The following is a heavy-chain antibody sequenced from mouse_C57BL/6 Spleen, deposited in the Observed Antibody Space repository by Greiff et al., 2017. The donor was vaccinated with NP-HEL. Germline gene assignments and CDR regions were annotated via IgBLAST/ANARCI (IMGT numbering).Heavy chain of an antibody. Sequence: EVQRVESGGGLVQPGGSLKLSCAASGFTFSDYGMAWVRQAPRKGPEWVAFISNLAYSIYYADTVTGRFTISRENAKNTLYLEMSSLRSEDTAMYYCARHAGGSYAMDYWGQGTSVTVSS. J-gene: IGHJ4*01. CDR1: GFTFSDYG. CDR3: ARHAGGSYAMDY. V-gene: IGHV5-15*01. CDR2: ISNLAYSI. D-gene: IGHD1-1*02.